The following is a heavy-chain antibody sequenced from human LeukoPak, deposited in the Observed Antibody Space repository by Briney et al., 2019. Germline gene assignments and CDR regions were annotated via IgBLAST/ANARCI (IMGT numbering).Heavy chain of an antibody. CDR1: GFTFSSYS. V-gene: IGHV3-23*01. D-gene: IGHD6-19*01. Sequence: PGGSLRLSCAASGFTFSSYSMNWVRQAPGKGLEWVSAISGSGSSTYYADSVKGRFTISRDNSKNTLYLQMNSLRAEDTAVYYCAKSPYSSGWPPFDYWGQGTLVTVSS. CDR3: AKSPYSSGWPPFDY. CDR2: ISGSGSST. J-gene: IGHJ4*02.